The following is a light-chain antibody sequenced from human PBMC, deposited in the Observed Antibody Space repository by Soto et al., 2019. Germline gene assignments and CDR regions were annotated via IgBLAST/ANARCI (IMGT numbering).Light chain of an antibody. CDR3: QQYNTFWK. CDR2: DVS. V-gene: IGKV1-5*01. Sequence: DIQMTQSPSTLSASVGDRVTITCRASQSISSWLAWYQQKPGKAPKLLIYDVSSLESGVPSRFSGSGSGTEFTRTISSLQPDDFAAYYCQQYNTFWKFGQGTKVEIK. J-gene: IGKJ1*01. CDR1: QSISSW.